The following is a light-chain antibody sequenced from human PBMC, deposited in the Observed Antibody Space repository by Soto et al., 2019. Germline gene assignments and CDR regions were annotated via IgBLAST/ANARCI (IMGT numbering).Light chain of an antibody. CDR3: CADAGRSTDV. CDR2: EVS. V-gene: IGLV2-23*02. CDR1: SSDVGSYNF. J-gene: IGLJ1*01. Sequence: QSALTQPASVSGSPGQSITISCTRTSSDVGSYNFVSWYQQHPGKVPKVMIYEVSKRPSGVSDRFSGSKSGNTASLTISGFQAEDEADYYCCADAGRSTDVFGTGTKVTVL.